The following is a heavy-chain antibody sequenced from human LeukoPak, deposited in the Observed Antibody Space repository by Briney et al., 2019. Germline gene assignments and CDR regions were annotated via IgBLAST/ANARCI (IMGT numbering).Heavy chain of an antibody. V-gene: IGHV1-2*06. J-gene: IGHJ6*03. CDR3: AREISGSDYYYYYYTDV. CDR1: GYTFTGYY. D-gene: IGHD3-10*01. Sequence: ASVKVSCKASGYTFTGYYMHWVRQAPGQGLEWLGRINPNSGGTNYAQKFQGRVTMTRDTSISTAYMELSRLRSDDTAVYYCAREISGSDYYYYYYTDVWGKGTTVTVSS. CDR2: INPNSGGT.